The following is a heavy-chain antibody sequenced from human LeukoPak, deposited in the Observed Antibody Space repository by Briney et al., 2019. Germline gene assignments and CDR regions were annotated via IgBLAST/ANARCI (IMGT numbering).Heavy chain of an antibody. CDR3: ARGLIETQGLVIKSVLLWFGELSP. J-gene: IGHJ5*02. D-gene: IGHD3-10*01. CDR1: AYTFTSYD. CDR2: MNPNSGNT. V-gene: IGHV1-8*01. Sequence: ASVKVSCKASAYTFTSYDINWVRQATGQGLEWMGWMNPNSGNTGYAQKFQGRVTVTRNTSISTAYMELSSLRSEDTAVYYCARGLIETQGLVIKSVLLWFGELSPWGQGTLVTVSS.